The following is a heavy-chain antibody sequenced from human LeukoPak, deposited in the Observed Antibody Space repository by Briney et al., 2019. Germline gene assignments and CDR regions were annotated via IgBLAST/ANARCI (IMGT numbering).Heavy chain of an antibody. CDR2: INNRGST. J-gene: IGHJ6*03. Sequence: PSETLSLTCAVSGVSFSGHFWSWIRQSPDRGLEWIGEINNRGSTNYNPSLKSRVTISVDTSKNQFSLKLSSVTAADTAVYYCAREDIVVVPAAIGVVYYYYMDVWGKGTTVTVSS. V-gene: IGHV4-34*01. D-gene: IGHD2-2*01. CDR3: AREDIVVVPAAIGVVYYYYMDV. CDR1: GVSFSGHF.